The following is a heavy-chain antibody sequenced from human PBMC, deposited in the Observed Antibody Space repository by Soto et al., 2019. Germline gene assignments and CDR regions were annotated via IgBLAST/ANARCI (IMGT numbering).Heavy chain of an antibody. J-gene: IGHJ3*01. CDR2: ISAYNANT. Sequence: GAAVKVSCKASGYTFTRYGISWVRQAPGQGLEWMGWISAYNANTNYAQKLQGRVTMTTDTSTSTVYMELHSLTSEDTALYYCAKDRGVQEWLYLFDLWGQGTMVTVSS. D-gene: IGHD6-19*01. V-gene: IGHV1-18*01. CDR3: AKDRGVQEWLYLFDL. CDR1: GYTFTRYG.